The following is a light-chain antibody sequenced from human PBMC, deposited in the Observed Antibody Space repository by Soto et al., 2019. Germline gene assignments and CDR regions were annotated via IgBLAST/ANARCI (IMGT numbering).Light chain of an antibody. CDR1: QSVASN. J-gene: IGKJ2*01. Sequence: EIVMTQSPASLSVSPGDGATLSCRASQSVASNVACDQQKPGQGPRLLIHGASTRAVGVPARFSGSGSGTDFTLTISSLQSEDFAVYYCQQYHNWPPQYTFGQGTKLQIK. CDR3: QQYHNWPPQYT. V-gene: IGKV3-15*01. CDR2: GAS.